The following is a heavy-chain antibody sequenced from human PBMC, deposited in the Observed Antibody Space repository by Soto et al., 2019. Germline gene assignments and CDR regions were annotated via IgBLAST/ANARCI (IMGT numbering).Heavy chain of an antibody. CDR2: INPNSGGT. CDR3: ARGYYDSSGIDY. V-gene: IGHV1-2*04. D-gene: IGHD3-22*01. Sequence: ASVKVSCKASGGTFSSYAISWVRQAPGQGLEWMGWINPNSGGTNYAQKFQGWVTMTRDTSISTAYMELSRLRSDDTAVYYCARGYYDSSGIDYWGQGTLVTVSS. J-gene: IGHJ4*02. CDR1: GGTFSSYA.